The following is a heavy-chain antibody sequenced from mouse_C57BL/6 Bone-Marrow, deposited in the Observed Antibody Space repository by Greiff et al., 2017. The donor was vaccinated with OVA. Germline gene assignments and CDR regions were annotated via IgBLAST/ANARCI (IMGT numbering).Heavy chain of an antibody. CDR3: ARDGTRFAY. Sequence: EVMLVESGGDLVKPGGSLKLSCAASGFTFSSYGMSWVRQTPDKRLEWVATISSGGSYTYYPDSVKGRFTISRDNAKNTLYLQMSSLKSEDTAMYYCARDGTRFAYWGQGTLVTVSA. D-gene: IGHD4-1*01. V-gene: IGHV5-6*01. J-gene: IGHJ3*01. CDR1: GFTFSSYG. CDR2: ISSGGSYT.